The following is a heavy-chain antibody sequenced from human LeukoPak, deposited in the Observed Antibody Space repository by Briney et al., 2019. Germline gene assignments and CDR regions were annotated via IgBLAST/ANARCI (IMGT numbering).Heavy chain of an antibody. D-gene: IGHD4-23*01. J-gene: IGHJ3*02. Sequence: SETLSLTCSVSGGSIRGYYWSWTRQPPGKGLEWIGCIYYSGSTNYNPSLKSRVTISVDTSKNQFSLKLSSATAADTALYYCARLFLPGGNAFDIWGQGTMVTVSS. CDR1: GGSIRGYY. CDR3: ARLFLPGGNAFDI. V-gene: IGHV4-59*08. CDR2: IYYSGST.